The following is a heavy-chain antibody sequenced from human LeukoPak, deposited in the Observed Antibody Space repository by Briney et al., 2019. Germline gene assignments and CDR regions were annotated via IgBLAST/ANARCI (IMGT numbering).Heavy chain of an antibody. Sequence: KPSQTLSLTCTVTGGSTTRYYWSWIRQSPEKGLEWIGYIYDSGTSSPTTYNPTFKSRVTISLDTSKNQFSLSLRSVTVADTAVYYCARQGGHSEPSDIWGQGTMATVSS. V-gene: IGHV4-59*08. J-gene: IGHJ3*02. D-gene: IGHD1-26*01. CDR2: IYDSGTSSPT. CDR3: ARQGGHSEPSDI. CDR1: GGSTTRYY.